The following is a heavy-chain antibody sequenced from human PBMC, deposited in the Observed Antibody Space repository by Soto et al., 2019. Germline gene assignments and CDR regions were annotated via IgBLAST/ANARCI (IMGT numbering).Heavy chain of an antibody. Sequence: SETLSLTCAVSGGSISILNWWSWVRQPPGKGLEWIGEVFHSGSTKYNPSLKSRVTISVDKSKNQYSLNLSSVTAADTAVYYCEVFPEGAFDTWGQGTLVTVSS. D-gene: IGHD1-26*01. V-gene: IGHV4-4*02. J-gene: IGHJ4*02. CDR2: VFHSGST. CDR3: EVFPEGAFDT. CDR1: GGSISILNW.